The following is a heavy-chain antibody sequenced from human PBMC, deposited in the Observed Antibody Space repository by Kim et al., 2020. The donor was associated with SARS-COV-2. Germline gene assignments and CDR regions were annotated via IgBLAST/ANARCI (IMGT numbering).Heavy chain of an antibody. Sequence: ASVKVSCKASGYTFTSYYMHWVRQAPGQGLEWMGIINPSGGSTSYAQKFQGRVTMTRDTSTSTVYMELSSLRSEDTAVYYCAREELAYCGGDCYYYYYGMDVWGQGTTVTVSS. V-gene: IGHV1-46*01. D-gene: IGHD2-21*02. CDR1: GYTFTSYY. CDR2: INPSGGST. CDR3: AREELAYCGGDCYYYYYGMDV. J-gene: IGHJ6*02.